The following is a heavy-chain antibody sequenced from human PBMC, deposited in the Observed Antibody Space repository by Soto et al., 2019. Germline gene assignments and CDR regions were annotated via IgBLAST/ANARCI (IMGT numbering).Heavy chain of an antibody. D-gene: IGHD6-13*01. CDR2: IDPSDSYT. CDR3: ARHNSLHSSSEN. CDR1: GYSFTIYW. Sequence: GESLKISCKGSGYSFTIYWISWVRQMPGKGLEWMGRIDPSDSYTNYSPSFQGHVTISADKSISTAYLQWSSLKASDTAMYYCARHNSLHSSSENWGQGTLVTVSS. V-gene: IGHV5-10-1*01. J-gene: IGHJ4*02.